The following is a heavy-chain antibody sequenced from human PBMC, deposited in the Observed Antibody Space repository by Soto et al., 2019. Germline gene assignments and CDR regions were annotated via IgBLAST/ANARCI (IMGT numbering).Heavy chain of an antibody. Sequence: GGSLRLSCAASGFTFSSYAMHWVRQAPGKGLEWVAVISYDGSNKYYADSVKGRFTISRDNSKNTRYLQMNSLRAEDTAVYYCARGTEDTAMVDVDLWGQGTLVTVSS. CDR2: ISYDGSNK. V-gene: IGHV3-30-3*01. CDR1: GFTFSSYA. CDR3: ARGTEDTAMVDVDL. D-gene: IGHD5-18*01. J-gene: IGHJ4*02.